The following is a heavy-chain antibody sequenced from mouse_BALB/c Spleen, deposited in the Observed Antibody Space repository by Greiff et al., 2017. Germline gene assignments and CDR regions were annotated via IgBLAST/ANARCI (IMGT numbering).Heavy chain of an antibody. Sequence: VQLQQSGAELVKPGASVKLSCTASGFNIKDTYMHWVKQRPGQGLEWIGYINPSSGYTNYNQKFKDKATLTADKSSSTAYMQLSSLTSEDSAVYYCARDYYGSSYAYWGQGTLVTVSA. J-gene: IGHJ3*01. CDR2: INPSSGYT. D-gene: IGHD1-1*01. CDR1: GFNIKDTY. CDR3: ARDYYGSSYAY. V-gene: IGHV1S26*01.